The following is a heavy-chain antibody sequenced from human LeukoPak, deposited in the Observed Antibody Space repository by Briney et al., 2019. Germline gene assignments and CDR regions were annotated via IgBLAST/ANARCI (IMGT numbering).Heavy chain of an antibody. J-gene: IGHJ4*02. CDR3: RGYYYDSSGSFDY. D-gene: IGHD3-22*01. CDR1: GGSISSGGYS. V-gene: IGHV4-30-2*01. CDR2: IYHSGST. Sequence: PSETLSLTCAVSGGSISSGGYSWSWIRQPPGKGLEWIGYIYHSGSTYYNPSLKSRVTISVDRSKNQFSLKLSSVTAADTAVYYCRGYYYDSSGSFDYWGQGTLVTVSS.